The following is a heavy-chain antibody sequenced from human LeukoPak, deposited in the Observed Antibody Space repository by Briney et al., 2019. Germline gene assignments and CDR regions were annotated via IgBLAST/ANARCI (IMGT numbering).Heavy chain of an antibody. CDR2: ISSDGSNK. CDR3: FFPGVTGKVY. Sequence: PGGSLRLSCAASGFTFSNYAMHWVRQAPGKGLEWVAVISSDGSNKYYADSVKGRFTISRDNSKNALYLQMNSLRAEDTAVYYCFFPGVTGKVYWGQGTLVTVSS. J-gene: IGHJ4*02. V-gene: IGHV3-30-3*01. D-gene: IGHD1-20*01. CDR1: GFTFSNYA.